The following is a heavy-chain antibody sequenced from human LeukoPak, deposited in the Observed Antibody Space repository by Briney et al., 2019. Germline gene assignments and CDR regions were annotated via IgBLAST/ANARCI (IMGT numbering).Heavy chain of an antibody. D-gene: IGHD2-15*01. CDR3: AREGDYCSGGSCYGY. V-gene: IGHV4-61*02. Sequence: PSQTLSLTCTVSGGSISSGSYYWSWIRQPAGKGLEWIGRIYTSGSTNYNPSLKSRVTISVDTSKNQFSLKLSSVTAADTAVYYCAREGDYCSGGSCYGYWDQGTLVTVSS. J-gene: IGHJ4*02. CDR1: GGSISSGSYY. CDR2: IYTSGST.